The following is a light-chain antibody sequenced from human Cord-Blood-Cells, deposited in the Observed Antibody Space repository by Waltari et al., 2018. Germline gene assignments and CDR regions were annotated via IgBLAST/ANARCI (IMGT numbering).Light chain of an antibody. CDR3: QQLNSYPPSIT. CDR1: QVISSY. V-gene: IGKV1-9*01. J-gene: IGKJ5*01. CDR2: AAS. Sequence: IQLTQSPSSLSASVGHRVTITCRASQVISSYLAWYQQNPGKAPKLLIYAASTLQNGVPSRFSGSGSGTDFTLTISSLQPEDFATYYCQQLNSYPPSITFGQGTRLEIK.